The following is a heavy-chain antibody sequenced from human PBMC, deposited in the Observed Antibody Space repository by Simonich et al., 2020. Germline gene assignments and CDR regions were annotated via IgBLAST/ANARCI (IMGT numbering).Heavy chain of an antibody. D-gene: IGHD2-15*01. CDR1: GYTFTSYG. J-gene: IGHJ4*02. CDR3: ARASRGTWWYYYYDY. V-gene: IGHV1-18*01. CDR2: NNADHSNT. Sequence: QVQLVQSGAEVKKPGASVKVSCKASGYTFTSYGISWGRQAPGQGLEWMGGNNADHSNTNYAQKLQGRVTMTTDTSTSTAYMGLRSLRSDDTDVYYCARASRGTWWYYYYDYWGQGTLVTVSS.